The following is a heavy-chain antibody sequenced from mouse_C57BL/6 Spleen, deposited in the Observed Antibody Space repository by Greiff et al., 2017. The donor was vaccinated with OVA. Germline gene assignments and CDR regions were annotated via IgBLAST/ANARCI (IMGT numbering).Heavy chain of an antibody. J-gene: IGHJ3*01. V-gene: IGHV14-2*01. D-gene: IGHD2-3*01. CDR2: IDPEDGET. Sequence: EVMLVESGAELVKPGASVKLSCTASGFNIKDYYMHWVKQRTEQGLEWIGWIDPEDGETKYAPKFPGKATITADTSSNTAYLQLSSLTSEDTAVYYCARDDGSFAYWGQGTLVTVSA. CDR1: GFNIKDYY. CDR3: ARDDGSFAY.